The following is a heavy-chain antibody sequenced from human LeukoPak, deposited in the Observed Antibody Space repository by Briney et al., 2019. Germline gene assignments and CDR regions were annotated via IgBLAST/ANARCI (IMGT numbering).Heavy chain of an antibody. V-gene: IGHV4-59*01. D-gene: IGHD2-15*01. CDR1: GGSISPYY. CDR2: IYYSGTT. J-gene: IGHJ4*02. CDR3: ARDRASAGGFDY. Sequence: SETLSLTCSVSGGSISPYYWSWIRQPPGKGLEWIGYIYYSGTTNYNPSLQSRVTISVATSKNQFSLKLSSVTAADTALYYCARDRASAGGFDYWAWEPWSPSPQ.